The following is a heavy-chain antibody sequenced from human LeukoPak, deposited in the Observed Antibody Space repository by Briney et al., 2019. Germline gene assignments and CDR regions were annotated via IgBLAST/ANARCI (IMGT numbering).Heavy chain of an antibody. CDR1: GYTFSSFW. Sequence: GGSLRLSCAASGYTFSSFWIHWVRQAPGKGLEWVARIDSDGSGTRYADSVKGRFTISRDNAKNTLYLQMNSLRAEDTAVYYCTRVLSADSPGFQHWGQGTLVTVSS. V-gene: IGHV3-74*01. J-gene: IGHJ1*01. CDR2: IDSDGSGT. CDR3: TRVLSADSPGFQH. D-gene: IGHD3-22*01.